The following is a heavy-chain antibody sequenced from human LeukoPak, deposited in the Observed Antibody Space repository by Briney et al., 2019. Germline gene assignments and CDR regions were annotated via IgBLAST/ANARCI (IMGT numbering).Heavy chain of an antibody. CDR3: ARDRGWFDP. V-gene: IGHV4-59*01. J-gene: IGHJ5*02. CDR1: GGSIRSYY. Sequence: PSETLSLTCTVSGGSIRSYYWSWIRQPPGKGLEWIGYIYYSGSTNYNPSLKSRVTISVDTSKNQFSLKLSSVTAADTAVYYCARDRGWFDPWGQGTLVTVSS. CDR2: IYYSGST.